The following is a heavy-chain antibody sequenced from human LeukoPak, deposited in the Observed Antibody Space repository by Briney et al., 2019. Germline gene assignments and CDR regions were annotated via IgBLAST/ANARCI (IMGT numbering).Heavy chain of an antibody. V-gene: IGHV3-23*01. CDR2: ISGSGGST. D-gene: IGHD1-7*01. CDR3: AKATRYNWNSHFDY. Sequence: PGGSLRLSCAASGFTFSSYGMHWVRQAPGKGLEWVSAISGSGGSTYYADSVKGRFTISRDNSKNTLYLQMNSLRAEDTAVYYCAKATRYNWNSHFDYWGQGTLVTVSS. CDR1: GFTFSSYG. J-gene: IGHJ4*02.